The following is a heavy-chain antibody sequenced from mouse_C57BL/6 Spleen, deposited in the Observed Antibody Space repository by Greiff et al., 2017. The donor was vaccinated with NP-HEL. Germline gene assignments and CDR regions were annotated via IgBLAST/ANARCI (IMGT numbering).Heavy chain of an antibody. Sequence: EVQLQESGAELVRPGASVKLSCTASGFNIKDDYMHWVKQRPEQGLEWIGWIDPENGDTEYASKFQGKATITADTSSNTAYLQLSSLTSEDTAVYYCTTRTGTAYWGQGTLVTVSA. V-gene: IGHV14-4*01. CDR2: IDPENGDT. CDR1: GFNIKDDY. CDR3: TTRTGTAY. D-gene: IGHD4-1*01. J-gene: IGHJ3*01.